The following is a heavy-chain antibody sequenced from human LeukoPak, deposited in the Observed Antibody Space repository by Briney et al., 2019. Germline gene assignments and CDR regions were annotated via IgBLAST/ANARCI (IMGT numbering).Heavy chain of an antibody. CDR2: IIPIFDTA. V-gene: IGHV1-69*05. Sequence: GASVKVSCKASGGTFSSYAISWVRQAPRQGLEWMGGIIPIFDTANYAQKFQGRVTITTDESTSTAYMELSSLRSEDTAVYYCARGGSTVPAAISYYYYMDVWGKGTTVTVS. D-gene: IGHD2-2*01. J-gene: IGHJ6*03. CDR1: GGTFSSYA. CDR3: ARGGSTVPAAISYYYYMDV.